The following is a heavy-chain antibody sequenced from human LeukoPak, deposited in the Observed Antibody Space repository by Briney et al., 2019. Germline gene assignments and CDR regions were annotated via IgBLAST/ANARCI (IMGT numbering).Heavy chain of an antibody. CDR2: IWYDGSNK. CDR1: GFTFSSYG. V-gene: IGHV3-33*01. Sequence: GGSLRLSCAASGFTFSSYGMHWVRQAPGKGLEWVAVIWYDGSNKYYADSVKGRFTISRDNSKNTLYLQMNSLRAEDTAVYYCARDRMVRDYYGMDVWGQGTTVTVSS. CDR3: ARDRMVRDYYGMDV. J-gene: IGHJ6*02. D-gene: IGHD3-10*01.